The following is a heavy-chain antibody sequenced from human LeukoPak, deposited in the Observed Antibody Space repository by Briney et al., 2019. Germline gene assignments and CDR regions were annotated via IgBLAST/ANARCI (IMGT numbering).Heavy chain of an antibody. V-gene: IGHV4-39*07. Sequence: TSETLSLTCTVSGGSVSSSNDYWGWIRQPPGKGLEWIGSVYYTGSTYHNPPLKGRVTMSVDTSKNQFSLKLSSVTAADTAVYYCARDSRKLGFLGIDGFDIWGQGTMVTVSS. J-gene: IGHJ3*02. CDR2: VYYTGST. D-gene: IGHD3-3*01. CDR1: GGSVSSSNDY. CDR3: ARDSRKLGFLGIDGFDI.